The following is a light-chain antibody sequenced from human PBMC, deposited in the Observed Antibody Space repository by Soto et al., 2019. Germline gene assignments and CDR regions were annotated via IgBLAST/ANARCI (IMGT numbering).Light chain of an antibody. CDR3: SSHTDSSTVV. V-gene: IGLV2-14*03. CDR1: SSDVGGYNF. CDR2: EVS. J-gene: IGLJ3*02. Sequence: QSALTQPASVSGSPGQSITISCTGTSSDVGGYNFVSWYQQHPGKAPKLMIYEVSNRPSGVSNRFSGSKSGNTAPLTISGLQAEDEADYYCSSHTDSSTVVFGGGTKVTVL.